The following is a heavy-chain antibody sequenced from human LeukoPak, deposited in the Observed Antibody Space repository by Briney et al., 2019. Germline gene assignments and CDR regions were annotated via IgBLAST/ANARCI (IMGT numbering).Heavy chain of an antibody. CDR2: ISSSSSTI. CDR3: ARLAAALDY. J-gene: IGHJ4*02. CDR1: GLTFSSYS. V-gene: IGHV3-48*01. D-gene: IGHD6-13*01. Sequence: GGSLRLSCAASGLTFSSYSMNWVRQAPGKGLEWVSYISSSSSTIYYADSVKGRFTISRDNAKNSLYLQMNSLRAEDTAVYYCARLAAALDYWGQGTLVTVSS.